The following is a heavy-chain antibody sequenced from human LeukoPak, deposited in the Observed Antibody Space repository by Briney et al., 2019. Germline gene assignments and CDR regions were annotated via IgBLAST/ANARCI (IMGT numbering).Heavy chain of an antibody. CDR2: INSDGSST. D-gene: IGHD3-10*01. CDR3: ARHTYYYGSGSYYSDGWFDP. CDR1: GFTLSSYW. Sequence: GGSLRLSCAASGFTLSSYWMHWVRQAPGKGLVWVSRINSDGSSTSYADSVKGRFTISRDNAKNTLYLQIDSLRAEDTAVYYCARHTYYYGSGSYYSDGWFDPWGQGTLVTVSS. V-gene: IGHV3-74*01. J-gene: IGHJ5*02.